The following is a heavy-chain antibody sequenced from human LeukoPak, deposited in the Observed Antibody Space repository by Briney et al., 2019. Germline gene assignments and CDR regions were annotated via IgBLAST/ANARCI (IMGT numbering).Heavy chain of an antibody. CDR2: INPNSGGT. Sequence: ASVKVSCKASGYTFTGYYMHWVRQAPGQGLEWMGWINPNSGGTNYAQKFQGRVTMTRDTSISTAYMELSRLRSDDTAVYYCARVSTDDSRVDYYGMDVWGQGTTVTVS. CDR1: GYTFTGYY. V-gene: IGHV1-2*02. D-gene: IGHD3-3*01. J-gene: IGHJ6*02. CDR3: ARVSTDDSRVDYYGMDV.